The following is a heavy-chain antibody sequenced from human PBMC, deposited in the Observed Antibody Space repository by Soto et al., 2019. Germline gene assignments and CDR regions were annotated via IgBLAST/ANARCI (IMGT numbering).Heavy chain of an antibody. Sequence: EVQLVESGGGLVKPGGSLRLSCAASGFTFSSYSMNWVRQAPGKGLEWVSSISSSSSYIYYADSGTGRFTISSDNAKTTLHLQMNSLGAEAPAVYYWARDRGGDLKAFDIWGQGTMVTVSS. CDR3: ARDRGGDLKAFDI. CDR1: GFTFSSYS. V-gene: IGHV3-21*01. J-gene: IGHJ3*02. D-gene: IGHD3-10*01. CDR2: ISSSSSYI.